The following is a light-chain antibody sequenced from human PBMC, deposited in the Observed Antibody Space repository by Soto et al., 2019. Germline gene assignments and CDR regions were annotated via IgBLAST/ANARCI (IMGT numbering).Light chain of an antibody. V-gene: IGKV3-15*01. CDR1: QSVSSY. CDR2: GAS. J-gene: IGKJ1*01. Sequence: EFVLTQSPATLSLSPGERATLSCRASQSVSSYLAWYQQKPGQAPRLLIYGASTRATGIPARFSGSGSGTEFTLTISSLQSEDFAVYYCQQYNNWPPSWTFGQGTKVDIK. CDR3: QQYNNWPPSWT.